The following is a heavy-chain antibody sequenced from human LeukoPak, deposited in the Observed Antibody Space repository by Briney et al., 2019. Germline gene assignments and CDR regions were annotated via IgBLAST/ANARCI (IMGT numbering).Heavy chain of an antibody. CDR3: AKAPDIVATPNYFDY. J-gene: IGHJ4*02. Sequence: GGSLRLSCAASGFTFSSYAMSWVRQAPGKGLEWVSATSGSGGSTYYADSVKGRFTISRDNSKNTLYLQMNSLRAEDTAVYYCAKAPDIVATPNYFDYWGQGTLVTVSS. D-gene: IGHD5-12*01. V-gene: IGHV3-23*01. CDR2: TSGSGGST. CDR1: GFTFSSYA.